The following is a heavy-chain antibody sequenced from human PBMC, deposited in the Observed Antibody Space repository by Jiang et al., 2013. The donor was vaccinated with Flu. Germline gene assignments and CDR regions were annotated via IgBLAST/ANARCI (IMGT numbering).Heavy chain of an antibody. CDR2: KQDGSEK. J-gene: IGHJ4*02. Sequence: KQDGSEKYYVDSVKGRFTISRDNAKNSLYLQMNSLRAEDTAVYYCARLLLVYATKAAGLDYWGQGTLVTVSS. D-gene: IGHD2-8*01. V-gene: IGHV3-7*01. CDR3: ARLLLVYATKAAGLDY.